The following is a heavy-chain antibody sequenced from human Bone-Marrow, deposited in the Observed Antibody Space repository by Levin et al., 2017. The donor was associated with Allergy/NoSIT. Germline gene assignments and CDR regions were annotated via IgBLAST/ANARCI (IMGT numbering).Heavy chain of an antibody. CDR3: SRGLFKAMVRGLTGDY. D-gene: IGHD3-10*01. CDR2: IRSKAYGGAT. Sequence: GGSLRLSCSASGFTFGDYAVSWFRQAPGEGLEWLGFIRSKAYGGATQYAASVKGRFTLSRDDSKTIAYLQMSSLKTEDTALYYCSRGLFKAMVRGLTGDYWGQGTLVTVSS. CDR1: GFTFGDYA. J-gene: IGHJ4*02. V-gene: IGHV3-49*03.